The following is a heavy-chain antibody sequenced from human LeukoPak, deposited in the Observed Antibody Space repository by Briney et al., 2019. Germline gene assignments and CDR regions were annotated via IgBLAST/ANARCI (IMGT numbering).Heavy chain of an antibody. Sequence: SSETLSLTCTVSGGSISSGSYYWSWIRQPAGKGLEWIGRIYTSGSTNYNPSLKSRVTISVDTSKNQFSLKLSSVTAADTAVYYCARLSLTVAAAVSRQPDWGQGTLVTVSS. CDR1: GGSISSGSYY. CDR3: ARLSLTVAAAVSRQPD. D-gene: IGHD6-13*01. V-gene: IGHV4-61*02. CDR2: IYTSGST. J-gene: IGHJ4*02.